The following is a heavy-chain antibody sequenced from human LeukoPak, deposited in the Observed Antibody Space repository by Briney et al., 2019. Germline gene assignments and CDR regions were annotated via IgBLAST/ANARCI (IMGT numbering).Heavy chain of an antibody. CDR2: IYYSGST. Sequence: SETLSLTCTVSGGSISSYYWSWIRPPPGKGLEWIGYIYYSGSTNYNPSLKSRVTMSVDTSKNQFSLKVNSVTAADTAVYYCAREYGDFDYWGQGTLVTVSS. D-gene: IGHD4-17*01. V-gene: IGHV4-59*12. CDR3: AREYGDFDY. CDR1: GGSISSYY. J-gene: IGHJ4*02.